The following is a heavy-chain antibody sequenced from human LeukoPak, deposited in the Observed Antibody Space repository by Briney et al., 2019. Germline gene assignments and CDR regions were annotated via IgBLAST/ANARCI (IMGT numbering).Heavy chain of an antibody. CDR2: ISSNGGST. V-gene: IGHV3-64*01. Sequence: QPGRSLRLSCAASGFTFSSYAMHWVRQAPGKGLEYVSAISSNGGSTYYANSVKGRFTISRDNSKNTLYLQMGSLRAEDMAVYLCASAVVVPAAIRYWGQGTLVTVSS. CDR1: GFTFSSYA. J-gene: IGHJ4*02. D-gene: IGHD2-2*02. CDR3: ASAVVVPAAIRY.